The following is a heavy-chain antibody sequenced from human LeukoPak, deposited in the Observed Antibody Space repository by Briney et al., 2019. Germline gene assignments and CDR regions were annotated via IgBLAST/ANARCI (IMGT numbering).Heavy chain of an antibody. CDR1: GYTLTELS. CDR2: FDPEDGEI. D-gene: IGHD6-19*01. V-gene: IGHV1-24*01. Sequence: ASVKVSCKVSGYTLTELSMHWVRQAPGKGLEWMGGFDPEDGEIIYAQKFQGRVTMTEDTSTDTAYMELSSLRSEDTAVYYCATGHRGANLYSSGWYALDYWGQGTLVTVSS. CDR3: ATGHRGANLYSSGWYALDY. J-gene: IGHJ4*02.